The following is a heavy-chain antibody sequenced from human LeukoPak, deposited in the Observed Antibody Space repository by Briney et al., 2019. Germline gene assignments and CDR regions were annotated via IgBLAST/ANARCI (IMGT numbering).Heavy chain of an antibody. J-gene: IGHJ4*02. Sequence: PSETLSLTCTVSGGSISSYYWSWIRQPAGKGLEWIGRIHTTGSTNYNPSLKSRVTMSVDTSKNQFSLKLTSVIAADTAVYYCARDQYYYGSGSCIDYWGQGTLVTVSS. CDR3: ARDQYYYGSGSCIDY. D-gene: IGHD3-10*01. CDR2: IHTTGST. CDR1: GGSISSYY. V-gene: IGHV4-4*07.